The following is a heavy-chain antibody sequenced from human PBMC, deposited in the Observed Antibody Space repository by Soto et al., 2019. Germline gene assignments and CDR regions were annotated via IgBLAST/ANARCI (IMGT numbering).Heavy chain of an antibody. V-gene: IGHV4-34*01. CDR1: GGSFTGYY. J-gene: IGHJ4*02. D-gene: IGHD1-1*01. CDR2: INHSGST. CDR3: ARGGTAFSDY. Sequence: QVQVQQWGAGLLKPSETLSLTCAVYGGSFTGYYWTWIRQPPGKGLEWIGEINHSGSTNCNPSLKSRVTLSIDTSKNQFSLRLTSVTAADKAVYYCARGGTAFSDYWGQGTLVTVSS.